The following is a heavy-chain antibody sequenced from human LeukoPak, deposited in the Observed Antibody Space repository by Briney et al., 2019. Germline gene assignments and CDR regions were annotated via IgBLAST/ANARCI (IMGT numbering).Heavy chain of an antibody. CDR3: ARDNSSGYYPRFDP. J-gene: IGHJ5*02. Sequence: SETLSLTCTVSGGSISSYYWSWIRQPAGKGLEWIGRIYTSGSTNYNPSLKSRVTMSVDTSKNQFSLKLSSVTAADTAVCYCARDNSSGYYPRFDPWGQGTLVTVSS. CDR2: IYTSGST. D-gene: IGHD3-22*01. CDR1: GGSISSYY. V-gene: IGHV4-4*07.